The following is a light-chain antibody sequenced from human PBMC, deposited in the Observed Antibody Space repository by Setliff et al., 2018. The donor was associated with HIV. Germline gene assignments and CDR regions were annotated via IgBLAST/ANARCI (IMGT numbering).Light chain of an antibody. CDR2: DVS. V-gene: IGLV2-14*03. CDR3: SSYTSSTTRV. CDR1: SSDVGGYNY. J-gene: IGLJ2*01. Sequence: QSVLTQPASVSGSPGQSITISCTGTSSDVGGYNYVSWYQQHPGKAPKVIIYDVSNRPSGVSNRFSGSKSGNTASLTISGLQAEDEGDYYCSSYTSSTTRVFGGGTKVTVL.